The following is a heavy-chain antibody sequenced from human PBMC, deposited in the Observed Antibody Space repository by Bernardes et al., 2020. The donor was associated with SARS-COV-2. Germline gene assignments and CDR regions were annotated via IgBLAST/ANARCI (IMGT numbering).Heavy chain of an antibody. CDR3: ARPLHYYDTSGWDY. J-gene: IGHJ4*02. V-gene: IGHV3-7*01. CDR2: IKQDGSER. Sequence: GGSLRLSCAASGFTFALYWMTWVRQAPGKGLEWVASIKQDGSERYYVDSVEGRFTISRDNAKNSLYLQMNSLSAEDTAVYYCARPLHYYDTSGWDYWGQGTLVTVSS. CDR1: GFTFALYW. D-gene: IGHD3-22*01.